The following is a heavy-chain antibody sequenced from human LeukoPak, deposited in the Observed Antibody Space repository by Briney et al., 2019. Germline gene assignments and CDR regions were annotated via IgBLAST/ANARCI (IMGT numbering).Heavy chain of an antibody. J-gene: IGHJ4*02. Sequence: GGSLRLSCEASGFVFGHSWMSWVRQPPGKGLEWVANINLDGSEINYLDSLTGRLTISRDNAKDSLYLQMNGLRAEDTAVYLCVRDRGYTTFGYWGQGTLVTVSS. CDR3: VRDRGYTTFGY. CDR1: GFVFGHSW. CDR2: INLDGSEI. D-gene: IGHD3-16*02. V-gene: IGHV3-7*03.